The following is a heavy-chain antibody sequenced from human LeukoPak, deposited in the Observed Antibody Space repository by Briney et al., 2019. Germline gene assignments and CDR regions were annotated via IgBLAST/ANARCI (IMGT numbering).Heavy chain of an antibody. Sequence: GGSLRLSCAASGFTFSTYSLNWVRQAPGKGLEWVSFISSSSSYIHYADSVRGRFTVSRDNAKNSLYLQMNSLRAEDTAVYYCARERGYDDDYYYYTMDVWGKGTTVTVSS. V-gene: IGHV3-21*01. J-gene: IGHJ6*03. D-gene: IGHD5-12*01. CDR3: ARERGYDDDYYYYTMDV. CDR1: GFTFSTYS. CDR2: ISSSSSYI.